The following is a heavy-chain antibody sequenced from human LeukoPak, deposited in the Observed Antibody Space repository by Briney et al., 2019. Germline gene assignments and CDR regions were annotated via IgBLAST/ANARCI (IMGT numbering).Heavy chain of an antibody. CDR3: ARGFPPRRQYDSSGYYSYYFDY. J-gene: IGHJ4*02. CDR1: GNTFTNNG. Sequence: ASVKVSCKASGNTFTNNGISWVRQAPGQGLEWMGWISAYNGNTNYAQKFQGRVTMTTDTSTSTAYMELRSLRSDDTAVYYCARGFPPRRQYDSSGYYSYYFDYWGQGTLVTVSS. D-gene: IGHD3-22*01. CDR2: ISAYNGNT. V-gene: IGHV1-18*01.